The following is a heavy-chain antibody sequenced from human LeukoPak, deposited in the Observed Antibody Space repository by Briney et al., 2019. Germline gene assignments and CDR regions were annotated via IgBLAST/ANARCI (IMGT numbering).Heavy chain of an antibody. CDR1: GGSISGYY. Sequence: PSETLSLSCTVSGGSISGYYWSWIRQPPGKGLEWIGYIYYSGSTNYNPSLKSRVTISADTSKNQFSLKLSSVTAADTAVYYCARQTRGYCNSTSCYSFDYWGQGTLVTVSS. V-gene: IGHV4-59*08. D-gene: IGHD2-2*01. CDR2: IYYSGST. CDR3: ARQTRGYCNSTSCYSFDY. J-gene: IGHJ4*02.